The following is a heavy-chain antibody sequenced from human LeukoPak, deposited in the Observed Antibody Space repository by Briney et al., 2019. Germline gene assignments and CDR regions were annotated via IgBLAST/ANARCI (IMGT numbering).Heavy chain of an antibody. D-gene: IGHD2-2*01. CDR2: IIPIFGTA. Sequence: PAASVKVSXKASGGTFSSYAISWVRQAPGQGLEWMGRIIPIFGTANYAQKFQGRVTITADESTSTAYMKLGSLRSEDTAVYYCARDLGYCSSISCYGDSDWFDPWGQGTLVTVSS. CDR1: GGTFSSYA. CDR3: ARDLGYCSSISCYGDSDWFDP. J-gene: IGHJ5*02. V-gene: IGHV1-69*13.